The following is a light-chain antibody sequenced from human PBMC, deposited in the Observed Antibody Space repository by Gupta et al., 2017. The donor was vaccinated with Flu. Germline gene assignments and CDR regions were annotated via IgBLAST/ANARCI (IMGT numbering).Light chain of an antibody. Sequence: GTLSLSPGERATLSCRASQSVSSSYLAWYQQKPGQAPRLLIYGASRRATGIPDRFSGSGSGTDFTLTISRLEPEDFAVYYCQQYDSSPLTFGGGTKVEI. V-gene: IGKV3-20*01. CDR1: QSVSSSY. J-gene: IGKJ4*01. CDR2: GAS. CDR3: QQYDSSPLT.